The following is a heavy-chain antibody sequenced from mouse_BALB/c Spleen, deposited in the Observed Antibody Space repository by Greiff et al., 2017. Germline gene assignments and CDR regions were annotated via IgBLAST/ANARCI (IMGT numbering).Heavy chain of an antibody. D-gene: IGHD2-14*01. CDR1: GYSITSDYA. CDR2: ISYSGST. CDR3: ARTYYRYEGDWYFDV. J-gene: IGHJ1*01. V-gene: IGHV3-2*02. Sequence: EVQLQESGPGLVKPSQSLSLTCTVTGYSITSDYAWNWIRQFPGNKLEWMGYISYSGSTSYNPSLKSRISITRDTSKNQFFLQLNSVTTEDTATYYCARTYYRYEGDWYFDVWGAGTTVTVSS.